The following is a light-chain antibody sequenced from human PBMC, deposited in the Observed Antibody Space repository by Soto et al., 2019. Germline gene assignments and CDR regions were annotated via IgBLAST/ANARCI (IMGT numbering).Light chain of an antibody. Sequence: EIVMTQSPATLSVSPGERATLSCRASQSVYNNLAWYQQKPGQAPRLLIYGASTRATGIPARFSGSGSGTEFTLTISSLQSEDFATYFCQHYTLYSAPFGQGTRV. CDR1: QSVYNN. J-gene: IGKJ5*01. CDR3: QHYTLYSAP. CDR2: GAS. V-gene: IGKV3-15*01.